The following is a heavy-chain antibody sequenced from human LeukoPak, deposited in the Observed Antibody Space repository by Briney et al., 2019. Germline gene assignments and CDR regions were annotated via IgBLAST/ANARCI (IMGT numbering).Heavy chain of an antibody. CDR2: ISYDGSNK. V-gene: IGHV3-30-3*01. J-gene: IGHJ6*02. CDR1: GFTFSSYA. CDR3: ARDLGYDFYYYYGMDV. D-gene: IGHD5-12*01. Sequence: PGGSLRLSCAASGFTFSSYAMHWVRQAPGKGLEWVAVISYDGSNKYYADSVKGRFTISRDNSKNTLYLQMSSLRAEDTAVYYCARDLGYDFYYYYGMDVWGQGTTVTVSS.